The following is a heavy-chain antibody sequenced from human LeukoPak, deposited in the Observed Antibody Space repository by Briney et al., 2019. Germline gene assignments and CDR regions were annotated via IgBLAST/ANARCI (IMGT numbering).Heavy chain of an antibody. CDR1: GYTFTTYG. CDR2: ISAYNGNT. J-gene: IGHJ1*01. D-gene: IGHD1-26*01. V-gene: IGHV1-18*01. Sequence: GASVKVSCKASGYTFTTYGISWVRQAPGQGLEWMGWISAYNGNTNYAQNFQGRVTMTTDTSTSTAYMELRSLRPDDTAVYFCARGVLGATTYFQQWGQGTLVTVSS. CDR3: ARGVLGATTYFQQ.